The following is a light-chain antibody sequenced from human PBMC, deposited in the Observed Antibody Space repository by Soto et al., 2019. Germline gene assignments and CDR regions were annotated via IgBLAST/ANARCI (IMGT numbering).Light chain of an antibody. V-gene: IGLV6-57*04. CDR3: QYYDSGSWV. J-gene: IGLJ3*02. Sequence: NFMLIQPHSVSESPGKTVTISCTRSSGDIASDYVQWYQQRPGSAPTTVIYEHYQRPSGVPDRFSGSVHSSSNSASLTISARQTEDEADYYGQYYDSGSWVFGGGTQLTVL. CDR1: SGDIASDY. CDR2: EHY.